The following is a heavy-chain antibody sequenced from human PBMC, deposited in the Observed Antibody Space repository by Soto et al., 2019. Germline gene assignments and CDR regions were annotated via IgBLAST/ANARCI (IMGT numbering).Heavy chain of an antibody. V-gene: IGHV1-18*01. Sequence: ASVKVSCKASGYTFTSYGISWVRQAPGQGLEWMGWISAYNGNTNYAQKLQGRVTITRDTSASTAYMELSSLRSEDTAVYYCARGFPLRFDPWGQGTLVTVSS. D-gene: IGHD3-3*01. J-gene: IGHJ5*02. CDR2: ISAYNGNT. CDR3: ARGFPLRFDP. CDR1: GYTFTSYG.